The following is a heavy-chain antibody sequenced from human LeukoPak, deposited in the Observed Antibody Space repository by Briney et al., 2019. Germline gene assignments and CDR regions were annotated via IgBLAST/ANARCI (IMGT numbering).Heavy chain of an antibody. Sequence: GRSLRLSCAASGFTFSSYGMHWVRQAPGKGLEWVAVIWYDGSNKYYADSVKGRFTISRDNSKNTLYLQMNSLRAEDMAVYYCARTLRGYSYGPFDYWGQGTLVTVSS. V-gene: IGHV3-33*01. CDR3: ARTLRGYSYGPFDY. D-gene: IGHD5-18*01. CDR1: GFTFSSYG. CDR2: IWYDGSNK. J-gene: IGHJ4*02.